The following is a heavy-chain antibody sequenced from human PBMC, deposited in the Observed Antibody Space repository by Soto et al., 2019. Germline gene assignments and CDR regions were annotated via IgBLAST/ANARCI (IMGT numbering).Heavy chain of an antibody. CDR3: ARDIAGVPDY. Sequence: QVQLVESGGGVVQPGRSLRLSCVASGFTFSSYGMHWVRQAPGKGLEWVAVIWYDGSNKYYADSVKGRFTISRDNSKNTLYLQMNSLRAEDTAVYYCARDIAGVPDYWGQGTLVTVSS. J-gene: IGHJ4*02. V-gene: IGHV3-33*01. CDR2: IWYDGSNK. D-gene: IGHD6-13*01. CDR1: GFTFSSYG.